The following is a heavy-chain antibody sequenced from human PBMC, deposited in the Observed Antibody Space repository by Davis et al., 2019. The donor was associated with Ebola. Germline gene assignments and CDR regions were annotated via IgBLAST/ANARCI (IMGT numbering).Heavy chain of an antibody. J-gene: IGHJ6*02. CDR1: GFIFSNYW. V-gene: IGHV3-7*01. Sequence: PGGSLRLSCAASGFIFSNYWMSWVRQAPGKGLEWVANIKEDRSERYYVDSVKGRFTISRDNAKNSLYLRMNGLRAEDTGVYYCTRMALNYYYSGMDVWGQGTTVTVSS. CDR3: TRMALNYYYSGMDV. CDR2: IKEDRSER. D-gene: IGHD3-3*02.